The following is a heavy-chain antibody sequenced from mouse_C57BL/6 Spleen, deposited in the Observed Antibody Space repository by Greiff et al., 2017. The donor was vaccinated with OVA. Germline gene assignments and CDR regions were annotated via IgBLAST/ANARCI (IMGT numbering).Heavy chain of an antibody. CDR1: GYTFTSYW. D-gene: IGHD2-1*01. J-gene: IGHJ2*01. CDR3: ARWGTNGNNYFDY. V-gene: IGHV1-59*01. CDR2: IDPSDSYT. Sequence: QVQLQQPGAELVRPGTSVKLSCKASGYTFTSYWMHWVKQRPGQGLEWIGVIDPSDSYTNYNQKFKGKATLTVDTSSSTAYMQLSSLTSEDSAVYYCARWGTNGNNYFDYWGQGTTLTVSS.